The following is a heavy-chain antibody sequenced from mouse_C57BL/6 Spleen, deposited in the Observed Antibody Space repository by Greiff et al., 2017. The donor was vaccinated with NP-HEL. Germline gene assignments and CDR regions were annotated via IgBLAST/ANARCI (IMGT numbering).Heavy chain of an antibody. J-gene: IGHJ4*01. V-gene: IGHV1-64*01. CDR2: IHPNSGST. Sequence: QVQLQQPGAELVKPGASVKLSCKASGYTFTSYWMHWVKQRPGQGLEWIGMIHPNSGSTNYNEKFKSKATLTVDKSSSTAYMQLSSLTSEDSAVYYCARGGEGYYVDYAMDYWGQGTSVTVSS. CDR1: GYTFTSYW. CDR3: ARGGEGYYVDYAMDY. D-gene: IGHD2-3*01.